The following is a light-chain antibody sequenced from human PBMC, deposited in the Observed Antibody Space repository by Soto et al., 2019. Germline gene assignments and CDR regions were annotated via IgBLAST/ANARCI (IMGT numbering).Light chain of an antibody. CDR3: QQYGGSPRT. J-gene: IGKJ1*01. V-gene: IGKV3-20*01. Sequence: IVLTQSTATLSVSPGERATLSCRASQSVSGDLAWYQQKPGQAPRLLIYGASSRATGIPDRFSGSGSGTDFTLTIRRLEPEDFAVYYCQQYGGSPRTFGQGTKVDIK. CDR2: GAS. CDR1: QSVSGD.